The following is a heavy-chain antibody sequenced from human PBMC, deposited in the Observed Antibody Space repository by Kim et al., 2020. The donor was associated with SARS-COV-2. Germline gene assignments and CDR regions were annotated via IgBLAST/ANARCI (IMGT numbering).Heavy chain of an antibody. Sequence: NYAQKFQGRVTITADESTSTAYMELSSLRSEDTAVYYCARDIAVAGTWDYWGQGTLVTVSS. V-gene: IGHV1-69*01. D-gene: IGHD6-19*01. J-gene: IGHJ4*02. CDR3: ARDIAVAGTWDY.